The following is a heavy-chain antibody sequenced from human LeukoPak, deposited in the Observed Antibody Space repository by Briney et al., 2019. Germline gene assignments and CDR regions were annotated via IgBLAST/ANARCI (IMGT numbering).Heavy chain of an antibody. CDR1: GFTFSSYA. D-gene: IGHD3-10*01. CDR2: ISSNGGST. CDR3: ARATLLWFGENYYFDY. V-gene: IGHV3-64*01. J-gene: IGHJ4*02. Sequence: GGSLRLSCAASGFTFSSYAMHWVRQAPGKGLEYVSAISSNGGSTYYANSVKGRFTISRDNSKNTLYLQMGSLRAEDMAVYYCARATLLWFGENYYFDYWGQGTLVTVSS.